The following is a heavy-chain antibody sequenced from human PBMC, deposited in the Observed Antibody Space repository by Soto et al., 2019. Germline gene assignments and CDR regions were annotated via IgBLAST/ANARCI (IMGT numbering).Heavy chain of an antibody. J-gene: IGHJ4*02. CDR3: ARLRVTIFGVVMKFDY. Sequence: SSETLSLTCTVSGCSISSSSYYWGWIRQPPGKGLEWIGSIYYSGSTYYNPSLKSRVTISVDTSKNQFSLKLSSVTAADTAVHYCARLRVTIFGVVMKFDYWGQGTLVTVSS. V-gene: IGHV4-39*01. CDR1: GCSISSSSYY. D-gene: IGHD3-3*01. CDR2: IYYSGST.